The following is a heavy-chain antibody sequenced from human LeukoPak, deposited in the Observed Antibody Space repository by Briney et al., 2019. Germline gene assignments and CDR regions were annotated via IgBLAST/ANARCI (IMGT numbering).Heavy chain of an antibody. D-gene: IGHD2-2*01. CDR1: GFTFSSFW. Sequence: PGGSLRLSCGASGFTFSSFWMHWVRQAPGKGLVWVSRINSDESSTSYADSVKGRFTISRDNAKNMLYLQMNSLRAEDTAVYYCAPHLSVVVPGAQYGMDVWGQGTTVTVSS. J-gene: IGHJ6*02. CDR3: APHLSVVVPGAQYGMDV. CDR2: INSDESST. V-gene: IGHV3-74*01.